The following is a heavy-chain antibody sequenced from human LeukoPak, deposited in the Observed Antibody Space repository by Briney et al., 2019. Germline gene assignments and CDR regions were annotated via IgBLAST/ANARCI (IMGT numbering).Heavy chain of an antibody. CDR3: ARDPYRDNFFDP. CDR1: GGSISVSY. V-gene: IGHV4-59*01. D-gene: IGHD1-26*01. J-gene: IGHJ5*02. CDR2: FYYSGNT. Sequence: SETLSLTCTVSGGSISVSYWSWIRQPPGKGLEWIGSFYYSGNTNYNPSLKSRVTISVDTSKNQFSLNPSSVTAADTAVYYCARDPYRDNFFDPWGQGTLVTVSS.